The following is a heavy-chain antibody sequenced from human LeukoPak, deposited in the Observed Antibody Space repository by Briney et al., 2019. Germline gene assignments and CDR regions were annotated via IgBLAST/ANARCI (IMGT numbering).Heavy chain of an antibody. V-gene: IGHV3-21*01. CDR3: GRAFPPLRTSSAGDL. CDR1: GFSFSDYD. CDR2: ISGRSSHV. D-gene: IGHD3-16*01. J-gene: IGHJ1*01. Sequence: GGSLRLSCSASGFSFSDYDMNWVRQAPRKGLEWVSAISGRSSHVYYGESVKGRFTIFRDNAKNSLYLQLDSLGVEDTAVYYCGRAFPPLRTSSAGDLWGQGTLVTVSS.